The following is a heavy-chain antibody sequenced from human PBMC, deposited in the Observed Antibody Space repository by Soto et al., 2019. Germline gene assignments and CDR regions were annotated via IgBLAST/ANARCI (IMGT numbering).Heavy chain of an antibody. CDR1: GYTFARYG. Sequence: QVQLVQSGGEVKKPGASVKVSCKGSGYTFARYGVSWVRQAPGQGLEWMGWISLYNGNTNYARKVQGRVTMTADTSTRTAYMELRSLRSDDTAVYYCARVIAVAGNTHFRMDVWGQGTTVTVSS. D-gene: IGHD6-19*01. J-gene: IGHJ6*02. CDR3: ARVIAVAGNTHFRMDV. CDR2: ISLYNGNT. V-gene: IGHV1-18*01.